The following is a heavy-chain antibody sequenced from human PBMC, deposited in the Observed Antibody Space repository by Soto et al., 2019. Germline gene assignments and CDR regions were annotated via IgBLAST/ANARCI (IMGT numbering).Heavy chain of an antibody. CDR3: STDIGFYGLDV. V-gene: IGHV3-15*01. D-gene: IGHD3-10*01. CDR2: IKSKTDGGTT. Sequence: EVQLVESGGGLVKPGESLRLTCAASGLSLTNAWMSWVRQAPGKGLEWVGRIKSKTDGGTTDYAAPVKGRFTISRDDSQNTLYLQMNSLKTEDTARYYCSTDIGFYGLDVWGQGTTVTVSS. J-gene: IGHJ6*02. CDR1: GLSLTNAW.